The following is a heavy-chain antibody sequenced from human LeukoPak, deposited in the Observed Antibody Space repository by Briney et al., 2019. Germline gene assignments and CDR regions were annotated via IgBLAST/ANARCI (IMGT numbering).Heavy chain of an antibody. CDR3: VRDPGWLQVDY. CDR2: IHPPSGGT. J-gene: IGHJ4*02. D-gene: IGHD5-24*01. V-gene: IGHV1-2*02. CDR1: GYTFTGYY. Sequence: GASVKVSCKASGYTFTGYYIHWVRQAPGQGLEWMGWIHPPSGGTNYAEKLQGRVTMTRDTSISTAYMELTRLTSDDAGVYYCVRDPGWLQVDYWGQGTLLTVSS.